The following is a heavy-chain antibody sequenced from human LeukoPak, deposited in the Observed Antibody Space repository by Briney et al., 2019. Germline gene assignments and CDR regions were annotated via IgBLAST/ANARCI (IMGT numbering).Heavy chain of an antibody. V-gene: IGHV4-34*01. CDR2: INHSGST. CDR1: GGSFSGYY. CDR3: ARVRMATIHY. Sequence: SETLSLTCAVYGGSFSGYYWSWIRQPPGKGLEWIGEINHSGSTNYNPSLKSRVTISVDTSKNQFSLKLSPVTAADTAVYYCARVRMATIHYWGQGTLVTVSS. J-gene: IGHJ4*02. D-gene: IGHD5-24*01.